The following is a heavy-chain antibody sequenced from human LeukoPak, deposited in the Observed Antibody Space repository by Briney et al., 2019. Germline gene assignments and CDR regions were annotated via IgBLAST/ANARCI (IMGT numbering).Heavy chain of an antibody. CDR2: IRSKAYGGTT. CDR1: GFTVSSNS. V-gene: IGHV3-49*04. D-gene: IGHD3-10*01. CDR3: TRLRFGYKADY. J-gene: IGHJ4*02. Sequence: GGSLRLSCTVSGFTVSSNSMSWVRQAPGKGLEWVGFIRSKAYGGTTECAASVKGRFTISRDDSKSIAYLQMNSLKTEDTAVYYCTRLRFGYKADYWGQGTLVTVSS.